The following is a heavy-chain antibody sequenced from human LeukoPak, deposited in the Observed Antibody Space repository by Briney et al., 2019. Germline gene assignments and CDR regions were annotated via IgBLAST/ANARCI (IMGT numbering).Heavy chain of an antibody. CDR1: GYTFITYG. CDR3: AREDGGIAVDY. Sequence: ASVKVSCKASGYTFITYGISWVRQAPGQGLEWMGWISSYNGKTNYPQKFQGRVTMTTDTSTSTAYMELRSLRSDDTAVYYCAREDGGIAVDYWGQGTLVTVSS. D-gene: IGHD6-19*01. J-gene: IGHJ4*02. CDR2: ISSYNGKT. V-gene: IGHV1-18*01.